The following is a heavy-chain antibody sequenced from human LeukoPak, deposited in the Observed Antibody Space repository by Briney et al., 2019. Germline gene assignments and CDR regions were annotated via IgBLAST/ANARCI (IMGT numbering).Heavy chain of an antibody. D-gene: IGHD3-10*01. CDR3: ARGNYYGSGSYYPFDY. CDR1: GFTFSSYG. Sequence: GGSLRLSCAASGFTFSSYGMHWVRQAPGKGLEWVAVIWYDGSNKYYADSVKGRFTISRDNSKNTLYLQMNSLRAEDTAVYYCARGNYYGSGSYYPFDYWGQGTLVTVSS. CDR2: IWYDGSNK. V-gene: IGHV3-33*08. J-gene: IGHJ4*02.